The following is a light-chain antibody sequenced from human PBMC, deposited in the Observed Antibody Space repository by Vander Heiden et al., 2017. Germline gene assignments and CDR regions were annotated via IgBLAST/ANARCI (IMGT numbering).Light chain of an antibody. CDR1: NIGSKS. Sequence: SYVLTQPPSVSVAPGQTATIPCAGNNIGSKSVQWYQQKAGQAPVLVVCDDKDRPSGIPERFSGSKSGNTATLTISRVEAGDEADYYCQVWDSSSEHVVFGGGTKVTVL. J-gene: IGLJ3*02. V-gene: IGLV3-21*02. CDR3: QVWDSSSEHVV. CDR2: DDK.